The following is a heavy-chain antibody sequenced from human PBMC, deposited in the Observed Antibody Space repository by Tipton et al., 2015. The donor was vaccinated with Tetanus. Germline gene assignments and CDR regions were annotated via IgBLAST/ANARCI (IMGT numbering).Heavy chain of an antibody. J-gene: IGHJ5*01. D-gene: IGHD2-2*03. CDR2: ISNSGGT. CDR1: GGSIDSSTSY. Sequence: TLSLTCTVSGGSIDSSTSYWGWIRQPPGRGLEWIGSISNSGGTFYNPSLKSRVTISVDTSKNQFSLSVTSVTAADTAVFYCARRPNWMNCFDSWGHGILVTVSS. V-gene: IGHV4-39*01. CDR3: ARRPNWMNCFDS.